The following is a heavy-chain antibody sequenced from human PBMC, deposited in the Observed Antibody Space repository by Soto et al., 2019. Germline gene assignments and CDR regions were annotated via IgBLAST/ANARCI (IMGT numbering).Heavy chain of an antibody. J-gene: IGHJ4*02. CDR3: ARPDCSSTSCYFDY. D-gene: IGHD2-2*01. V-gene: IGHV5-51*01. Sequence: GESLKVSCKSSGYTITSDWIDWVRQIPGKGLEWMGIISPGDSDTKYSPSFQGQVTISADKSISTAYLQWSSLKASDTAMYYCARPDCSSTSCYFDYWGQGTLVTVSS. CDR1: GYTITSDW. CDR2: ISPGDSDT.